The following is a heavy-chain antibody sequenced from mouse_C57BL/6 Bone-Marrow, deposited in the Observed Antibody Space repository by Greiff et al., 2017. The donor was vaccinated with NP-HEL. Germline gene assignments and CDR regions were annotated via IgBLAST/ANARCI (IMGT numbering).Heavy chain of an antibody. CDR1: GFTFSSYG. V-gene: IGHV5-6*02. D-gene: IGHD1-1*01. CDR2: ISSGGSYT. J-gene: IGHJ4*01. Sequence: DVKLVESGGDLVKPGGSLKLSCAASGFTFSSYGMSWVRQTPDKRLEWVATISSGGSYTYYPDSVKGRFTISRDNAKNTLYLQMSSLKSEDTAMYYCARRGREFITTVVATKRVGYYAMDYWGQGTSVTVSS. CDR3: ARRGREFITTVVATKRVGYYAMDY.